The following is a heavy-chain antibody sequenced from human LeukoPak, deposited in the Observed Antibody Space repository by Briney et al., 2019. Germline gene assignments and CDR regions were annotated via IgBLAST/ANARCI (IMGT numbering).Heavy chain of an antibody. CDR1: GASISSSY. V-gene: IGHV4-59*08. Sequence: SETLSLTCTVSGASISSSYWIWIRQPPGKGLEWIGYIYYSGSTNYNPSLKSRVTISVDTSKNQFSLKLSSVTAADTAVYYCASLRSGSYSYWGQGTLVTVSS. D-gene: IGHD1-26*01. CDR3: ASLRSGSYSY. CDR2: IYYSGST. J-gene: IGHJ4*02.